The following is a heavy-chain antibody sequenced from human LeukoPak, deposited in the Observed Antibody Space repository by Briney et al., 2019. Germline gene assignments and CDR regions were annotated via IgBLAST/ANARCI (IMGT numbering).Heavy chain of an antibody. CDR3: ARADEQWLAGLDY. D-gene: IGHD6-19*01. CDR1: GYTFTSYY. CDR2: INPSGGST. V-gene: IGHV1-46*01. Sequence: ASVKVSCKASGYTFTSYYMHWVRQAPGQGLEWMGIINPSGGSTSYAQKFQGRVTMTRDMSTSTVYMELSSLRSEDSAVYYCARADEQWLAGLDYWGQGTLVTVSS. J-gene: IGHJ4*02.